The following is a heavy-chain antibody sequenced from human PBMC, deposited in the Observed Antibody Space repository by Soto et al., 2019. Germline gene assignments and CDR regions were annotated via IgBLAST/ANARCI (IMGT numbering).Heavy chain of an antibody. J-gene: IGHJ3*02. D-gene: IGHD6-13*01. V-gene: IGHV1-3*01. Sequence: GASVKVSCKPSGYTFTSYAMHCVRQAPGQRREGMGWINAGNGNTKYSQKFQGRVTITRDTSASTAYMELSSLRSEDTAVYYCARRSSSCFDIWGQGTMVTVSS. CDR2: INAGNGNT. CDR3: ARRSSSCFDI. CDR1: GYTFTSYA.